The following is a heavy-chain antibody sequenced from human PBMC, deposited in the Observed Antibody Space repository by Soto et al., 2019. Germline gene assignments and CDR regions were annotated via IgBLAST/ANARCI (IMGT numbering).Heavy chain of an antibody. D-gene: IGHD6-19*01. J-gene: IGHJ4*02. CDR2: IIPIFGTA. CDR3: ARGSLVVLTRRYSSGWYDY. CDR1: GGTFSSYA. V-gene: IGHV1-69*01. Sequence: QVQLVQSGAEVKKPGSSVKVSCKASGGTFSSYAISWVRQAPGQGLEWMGGIIPIFGTANYAQKFQGRVTITADESTSTAYMELSSLRSEDTAVHYCARGSLVVLTRRYSSGWYDYWGQGTLVTVSS.